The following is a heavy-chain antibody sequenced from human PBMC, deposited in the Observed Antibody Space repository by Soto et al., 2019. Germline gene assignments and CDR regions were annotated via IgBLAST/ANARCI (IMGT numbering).Heavy chain of an antibody. CDR1: GGSISSSSYY. D-gene: IGHD6-19*01. V-gene: IGHV4-39*01. CDR2: IYYSGST. J-gene: IGHJ4*02. CDR3: ARHGKWLDFGVFDY. Sequence: QLQLQESGPGLVKPSETLSLTCTVSGGSISSSSYYWGWIRQPPGQGLEWIGSIYYSGSTYYNPSLKSRVTISVDTSKNQFSLKLSSVTAADTAVYYCARHGKWLDFGVFDYWGQGTLVTVSS.